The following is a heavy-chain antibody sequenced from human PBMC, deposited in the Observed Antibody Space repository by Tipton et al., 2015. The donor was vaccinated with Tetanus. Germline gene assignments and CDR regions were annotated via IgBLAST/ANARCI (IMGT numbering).Heavy chain of an antibody. V-gene: IGHV4-59*01. CDR1: GGSFSNYF. CDR3: ARGTGDY. D-gene: IGHD1-14*01. J-gene: IGHJ4*02. CDR2: IYYSGST. Sequence: TLSLTCAVYGGSFSNYFWGWIRQPPGKGLEWIGYIYYSGSTNYNPSLKSRVTISVDTSKNQFSLKLSSVTAADTAVYYCARGTGDYWGQGTLVTVSS.